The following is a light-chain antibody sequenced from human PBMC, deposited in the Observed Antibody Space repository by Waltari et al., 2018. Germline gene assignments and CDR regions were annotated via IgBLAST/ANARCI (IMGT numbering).Light chain of an antibody. CDR3: QQSYGTPPT. CDR1: QSINRY. Sequence: DIQITQSPSSLSASVGDRVTITCRASQSINRYLHWYQQKPGKAPKLLIYAASSLQSGVPSRFSVIGSGTDFTLTISSLQPEDFATYYCQQSYGTPPTFGQGTKVE. J-gene: IGKJ1*01. V-gene: IGKV1-39*01. CDR2: AAS.